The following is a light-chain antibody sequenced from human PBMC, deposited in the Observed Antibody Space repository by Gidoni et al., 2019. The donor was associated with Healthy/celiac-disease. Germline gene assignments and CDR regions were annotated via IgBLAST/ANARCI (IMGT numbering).Light chain of an antibody. CDR1: QSITSW. V-gene: IGKV1-5*03. CDR3: QQYNSYYPDT. J-gene: IGKJ2*01. Sequence: DIQMTQSPSTLSASVGHSVTITCRASQSITSWLAWYQQNPGKAPKLLIYKASSLESVVRARVSGSGTGTEFTLTISSLQPDDFAAYYYQQYNSYYPDTFGQGTKLEIK. CDR2: KAS.